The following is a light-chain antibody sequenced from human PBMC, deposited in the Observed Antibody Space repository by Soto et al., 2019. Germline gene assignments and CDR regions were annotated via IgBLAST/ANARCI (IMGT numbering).Light chain of an antibody. V-gene: IGKV1-5*01. J-gene: IGKJ1*01. CDR1: QSISSW. Sequence: DIQMTQSPSTLSASVGDRVTITCRASQSISSWLAWYQQKPGKAPKLLIYDASSLESGVPSRFSGSGAGTEFTLPISSLQPDDFATYYCQQYNSYWTFGRGTKVEIK. CDR3: QQYNSYWT. CDR2: DAS.